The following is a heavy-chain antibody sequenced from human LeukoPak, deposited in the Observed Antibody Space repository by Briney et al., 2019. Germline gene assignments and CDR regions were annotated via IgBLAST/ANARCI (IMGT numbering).Heavy chain of an antibody. V-gene: IGHV3-30-3*01. CDR3: ARDGGGGYNQIDF. D-gene: IGHD5-24*01. CDR1: GFTFSNYA. CDR2: LSHDGIQT. Sequence: GGSLRLSCAASGFTFSNYAMHWVRQGLVKGLESMADLSHDGIQTYYADSVKGRFTISRDNSKSTLFLQRNSLRAEDTAVYYCARDGGGGYNQIDFWGQGTLVTVSS. J-gene: IGHJ4*02.